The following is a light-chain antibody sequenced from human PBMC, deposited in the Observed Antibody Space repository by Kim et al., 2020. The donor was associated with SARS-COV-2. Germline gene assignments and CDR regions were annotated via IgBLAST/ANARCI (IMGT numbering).Light chain of an antibody. CDR1: SLRSYY. Sequence: VALGQTVRITCHGDSLRSYYATWYQQKPGQAPILLIYGKNNRPSGIPDRFSGSSSGNTASLTITGTQAGDEADYYCNSRDTNDIVLFGGGTQLTVL. CDR2: GKN. CDR3: NSRDTNDIVL. V-gene: IGLV3-19*01. J-gene: IGLJ2*01.